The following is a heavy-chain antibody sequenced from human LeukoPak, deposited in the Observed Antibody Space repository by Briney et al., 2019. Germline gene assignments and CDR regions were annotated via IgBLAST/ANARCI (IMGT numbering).Heavy chain of an antibody. D-gene: IGHD6-19*01. V-gene: IGHV3-20*04. J-gene: IGHJ4*02. CDR3: ARDISSGWYFDY. CDR2: INWNGGST. Sequence: PGGSLRLSCAVSGFTFDDSGMSWVCPGPGKGLEWVSGINWNGGSTGYVDSVKGRFTISRDNAKNSLHLQMNSLRAEDTALYYCARDISSGWYFDYWGQGTLVTVSS. CDR1: GFTFDDSG.